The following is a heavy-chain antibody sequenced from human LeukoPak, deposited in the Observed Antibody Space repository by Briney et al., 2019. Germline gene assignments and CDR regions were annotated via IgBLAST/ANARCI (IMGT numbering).Heavy chain of an antibody. V-gene: IGHV3-15*01. CDR3: TTLSDSSGYYIGAFDI. CDR2: IKSKTDGGTT. D-gene: IGHD3-22*01. Sequence: PGGSLRLSCAASGFTFSNAWMSWVRQAPGKGLEWVGRIKSKTDGGTTDCTAPVKGRFTISRDDSKNTLYLQMNSLKTEDTAVYYCTTLSDSSGYYIGAFDIWGQGTMVTVSS. J-gene: IGHJ3*02. CDR1: GFTFSNAW.